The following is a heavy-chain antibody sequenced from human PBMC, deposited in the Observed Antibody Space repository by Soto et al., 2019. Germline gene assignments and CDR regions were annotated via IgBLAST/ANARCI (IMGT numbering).Heavy chain of an antibody. Sequence: QVQLVESGGGVVQPGRSLRLSCAASGFTFSSYAMHWVRQAPGKGLEWVAVISYDGSNKYYADSVKGRFTISRDNSKNTLYLQMNSLRAEDTAVYYCARVADLDYWGQGTLVTVSS. CDR1: GFTFSSYA. J-gene: IGHJ4*02. V-gene: IGHV3-30-3*01. CDR2: ISYDGSNK. CDR3: ARVADLDY. D-gene: IGHD6-19*01.